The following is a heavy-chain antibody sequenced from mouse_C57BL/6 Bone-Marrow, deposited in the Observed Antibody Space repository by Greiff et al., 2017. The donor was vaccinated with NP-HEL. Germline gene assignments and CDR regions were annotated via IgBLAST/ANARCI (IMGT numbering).Heavy chain of an antibody. Sequence: VQLQESGPELVKPGASVKISCKASGYAFSSSWMNWVKQRPGKGLEWIGRIYPGDGDTNYNGKFKGKATLTADKSSSTAYMQLSSLTSEDSAVYFCAKGGLRRNWYFDVWGTGTTVTVSS. CDR1: GYAFSSSW. D-gene: IGHD2-4*01. J-gene: IGHJ1*03. CDR3: AKGGLRRNWYFDV. V-gene: IGHV1-82*01. CDR2: IYPGDGDT.